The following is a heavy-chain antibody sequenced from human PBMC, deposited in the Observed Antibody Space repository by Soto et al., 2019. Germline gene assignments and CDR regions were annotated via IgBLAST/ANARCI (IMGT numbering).Heavy chain of an antibody. D-gene: IGHD1-26*01. CDR1: GLTFSDYY. CDR2: ISSSGTYT. CDR3: AGKQWESSGDYYFDY. J-gene: IGHJ4*02. Sequence: VQLVESGGGLANPGGSLRLSCTASGLTFSDYYMSWVRQAPGKGLEWVSYISSSGTYTNYADSVKGRFTVSRDNGQNSLSLQMNSLTAEDTAVYYCAGKQWESSGDYYFDYWGQGTLVTVSS. V-gene: IGHV3-11*06.